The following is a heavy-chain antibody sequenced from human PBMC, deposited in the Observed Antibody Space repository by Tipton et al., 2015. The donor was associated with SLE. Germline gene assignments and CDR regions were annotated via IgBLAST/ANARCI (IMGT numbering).Heavy chain of an antibody. CDR2: IRGSGGST. J-gene: IGHJ6*02. Sequence: SLRLSCAASGFTFSSYAMSWVRQAPGKGLGWVSAIRGSGGSTYYADSVKGRFTLSRDNSKNTLYLQMNSLRAEDTAVYYCAGVPTGDWLPGYYGMDVWGQGTTVTVSS. CDR1: GFTFSSYA. CDR3: AGVPTGDWLPGYYGMDV. V-gene: IGHV3-23*01. D-gene: IGHD3-9*01.